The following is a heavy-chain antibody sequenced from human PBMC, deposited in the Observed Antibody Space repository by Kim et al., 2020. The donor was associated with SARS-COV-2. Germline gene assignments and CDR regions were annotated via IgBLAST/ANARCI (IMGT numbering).Heavy chain of an antibody. Sequence: GGSLRLSCAASGFTFSGYSMNWVRQAPGKGLEWVSSISSSSSYIYYADSVKGRVTISRDNAKNSLYLQMNSLRAEDTDVYYCARDPGGEVWFGELFPHDAFDIWGQGTMVTVSS. CDR1: GFTFSGYS. D-gene: IGHD3-10*01. CDR3: ARDPGGEVWFGELFPHDAFDI. V-gene: IGHV3-21*01. CDR2: ISSSSSYI. J-gene: IGHJ3*02.